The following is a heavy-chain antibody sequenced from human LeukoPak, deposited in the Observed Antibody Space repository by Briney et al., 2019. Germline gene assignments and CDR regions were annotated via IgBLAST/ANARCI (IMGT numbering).Heavy chain of an antibody. CDR3: ASGGSYCSSTSCYAEYYFDY. D-gene: IGHD2-2*01. V-gene: IGHV3-21*01. Sequence: GGSLRLSCAAPGFTFSSYSMNWVRQAPGKGLEWVSSISSSSSYIYYADSVKGRFTISRDNAKNSLYLQMNSLRAEDTAVYYCASGGSYCSSTSCYAEYYFDYWGQGTLVTVSS. CDR2: ISSSSSYI. CDR1: GFTFSSYS. J-gene: IGHJ4*02.